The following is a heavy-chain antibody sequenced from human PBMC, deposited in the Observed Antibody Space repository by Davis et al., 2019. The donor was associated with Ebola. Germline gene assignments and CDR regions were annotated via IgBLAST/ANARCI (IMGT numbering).Heavy chain of an antibody. Sequence: GGSLRLSCVASGFTFDDYGMHWVRQTPGKGLEWVSGISWNRGSKDYADSVKGRFTISRDNAKNSLYLQMNSLTPEDTAFYYCARVNVVAAGSFDFWGQGTRVTVSA. CDR1: GFTFDDYG. CDR2: ISWNRGSK. D-gene: IGHD6-13*01. CDR3: ARVNVVAAGSFDF. J-gene: IGHJ4*02. V-gene: IGHV3-9*01.